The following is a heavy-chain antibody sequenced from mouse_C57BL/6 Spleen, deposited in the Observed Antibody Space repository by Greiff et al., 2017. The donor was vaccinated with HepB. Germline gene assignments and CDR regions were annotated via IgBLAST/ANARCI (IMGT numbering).Heavy chain of an antibody. J-gene: IGHJ2*01. Sequence: EVMLVESGEGLVKPGGSLKLSCAASGFTFSSYAMSWVRQTPEKRLEWVAYISSGGDYIYYADTVKGRFTISRDNARNTLYLQMSSLKSEDTAMYYCTREGELGRRFDYWGQGTTLTVSS. CDR3: TREGELGRRFDY. D-gene: IGHD4-1*01. V-gene: IGHV5-9-1*02. CDR2: ISSGGDYI. CDR1: GFTFSSYA.